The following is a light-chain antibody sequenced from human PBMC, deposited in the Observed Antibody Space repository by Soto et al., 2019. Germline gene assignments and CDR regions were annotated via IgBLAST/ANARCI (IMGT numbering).Light chain of an antibody. J-gene: IGLJ1*01. CDR3: SSYAGSNNFEV. CDR1: SSDVGGYNY. V-gene: IGLV2-8*01. Sequence: QSALTQPPSASGSPGQSVTISCTGTSSDVGGYNYVSWYQQHPGKAPKLMIYEVIKRPSGVPDRFSGSKSGNTASLTVSGLQAEDGADYYCSSYAGSNNFEVFGTGTKLTVL. CDR2: EVI.